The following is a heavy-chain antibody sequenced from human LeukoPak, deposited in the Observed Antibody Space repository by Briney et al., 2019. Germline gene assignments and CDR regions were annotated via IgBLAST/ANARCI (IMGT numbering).Heavy chain of an antibody. J-gene: IGHJ4*02. V-gene: IGHV4-59*01. CDR1: GFTFSSFT. Sequence: PGGSLRLSCAASGFTFSSFTMNWVRQAPGKGLEWIGFIYNSGSTYYNPSLKSRVTISVDTSKNQFSLKLSSVTAADTAVYYCARALSRDGPVAPGYWGQGILVTVSS. D-gene: IGHD6-19*01. CDR2: IYNSGST. CDR3: ARALSRDGPVAPGY.